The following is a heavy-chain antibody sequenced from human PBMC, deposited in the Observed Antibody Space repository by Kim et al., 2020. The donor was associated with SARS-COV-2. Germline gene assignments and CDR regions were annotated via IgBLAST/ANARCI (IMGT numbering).Heavy chain of an antibody. D-gene: IGHD5-12*01. CDR1: GGSISSSSYY. Sequence: SETLSLTCTVSGGSISSSSYYWGWIRQPPGKGLEWIGSIYYSGSTYYNPSLKSRVTISVDTSKNQFSLKLSSVTAADTAVYYCASPGYSGHEPLYWGQGTLVTVSS. CDR3: ASPGYSGHEPLY. CDR2: IYYSGST. V-gene: IGHV4-39*01. J-gene: IGHJ4*02.